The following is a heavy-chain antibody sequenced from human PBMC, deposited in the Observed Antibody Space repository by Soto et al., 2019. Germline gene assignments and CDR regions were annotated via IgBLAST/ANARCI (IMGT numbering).Heavy chain of an antibody. Sequence: ASVKVSCKASGGTFSSYAISWVRQAPGQGLEWMGGIIPIFGTANYAQKFQGRVTITADESTSTAYMELSSLRSEDTAVYYCARDLGRGTPYYYYGVDVWGQGTTVTVS. V-gene: IGHV1-69*13. CDR2: IIPIFGTA. J-gene: IGHJ6*02. CDR1: GGTFSSYA. CDR3: ARDLGRGTPYYYYGVDV. D-gene: IGHD2-15*01.